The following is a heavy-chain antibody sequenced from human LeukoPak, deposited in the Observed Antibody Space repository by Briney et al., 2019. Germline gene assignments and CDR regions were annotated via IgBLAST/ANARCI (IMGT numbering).Heavy chain of an antibody. Sequence: SETLSLTCTVSGXSISTYYWSWIRQSPGKGQEWIGYIYYSGSAKYNPSLKSRVTISVDTSKNQFSLKLSSVTAADTAVYYCARSYGSGNYFDYWGQGTLVTVSS. V-gene: IGHV4-59*01. CDR3: ARSYGSGNYFDY. D-gene: IGHD3-10*01. J-gene: IGHJ4*02. CDR2: IYYSGSA. CDR1: GXSISTYY.